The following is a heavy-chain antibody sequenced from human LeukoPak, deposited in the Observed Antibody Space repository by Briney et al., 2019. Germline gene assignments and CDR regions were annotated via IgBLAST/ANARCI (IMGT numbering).Heavy chain of an antibody. V-gene: IGHV1-18*01. D-gene: IGHD6-13*01. CDR2: INTLNGNT. CDR3: ARDTPQHLKRYDY. Sequence: GASVKVSCKASGYNFDKFGIAWVRQAPGQGLEWMGWINTLNGNTKYAQQYQGRVTMTTDTSTSTVYMELRSLRSDDTAVYFCARDTPQHLKRYDYWGQGTQVTVSS. J-gene: IGHJ4*02. CDR1: GYNFDKFG.